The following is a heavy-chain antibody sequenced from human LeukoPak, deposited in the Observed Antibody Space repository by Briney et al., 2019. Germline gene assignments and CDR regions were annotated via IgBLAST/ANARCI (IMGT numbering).Heavy chain of an antibody. CDR1: GFSFSTYW. Sequence: AGGSLRLSYAASGFSFSTYWMHWVRHAPRKGLVWVSRISTDGSSTNYADSVKGRFAISRDNAKSTLYLQMNSLRAEDTAVYYCARDQATSNVLGHWGQGTLVTVSS. CDR3: ARDQATSNVLGH. J-gene: IGHJ4*02. D-gene: IGHD5-24*01. CDR2: ISTDGSST. V-gene: IGHV3-74*01.